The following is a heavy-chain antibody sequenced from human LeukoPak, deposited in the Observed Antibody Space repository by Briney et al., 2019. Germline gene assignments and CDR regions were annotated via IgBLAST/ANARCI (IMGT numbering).Heavy chain of an antibody. D-gene: IGHD2-2*01. V-gene: IGHV3-21*01. J-gene: IGHJ6*03. CDR3: ARDSYCSSTSCYVYYYYYMDV. CDR2: ISSSSSYI. Sequence: GGSLRLSCAAPGFTFSSYSMNWVRQAPGKGLEWVSPISSSSSYIYYADSVKGRFTISRDNAKNSLYLQMNSPRAEDTAVYYCARDSYCSSTSCYVYYYYYMDVWGKGTTVTVSS. CDR1: GFTFSSYS.